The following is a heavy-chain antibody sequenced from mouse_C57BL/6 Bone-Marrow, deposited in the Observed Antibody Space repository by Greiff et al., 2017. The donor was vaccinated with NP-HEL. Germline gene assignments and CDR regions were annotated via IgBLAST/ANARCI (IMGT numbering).Heavy chain of an antibody. J-gene: IGHJ3*01. CDR3: ARDHNGNYVDGFAY. V-gene: IGHV5-4*01. D-gene: IGHD2-1*01. Sequence: EVQLVESGGGLVKPGGSLKLSCAASGFTFSSYAMSWVRQTPEKRLEWVATISGGGSYTYYPANVKGRFTISRDNAKNNLYLQMSHLKSEVTAMYYCARDHNGNYVDGFAYWGQGTLVTVSA. CDR1: GFTFSSYA. CDR2: ISGGGSYT.